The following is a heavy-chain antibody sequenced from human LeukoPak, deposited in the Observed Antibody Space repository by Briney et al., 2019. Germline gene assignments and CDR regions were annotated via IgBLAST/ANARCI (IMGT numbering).Heavy chain of an antibody. CDR3: ARDRAAYYLDV. J-gene: IGHJ6*03. V-gene: IGHV3-48*04. CDR2: ISSSSSTI. D-gene: IGHD6-25*01. Sequence: SYISSSSSTIYYADSVKGRFTISRDNAKNSLYLQMNSLRAEDTAEYYCARDRAAYYLDVWGKGTTVTVSS.